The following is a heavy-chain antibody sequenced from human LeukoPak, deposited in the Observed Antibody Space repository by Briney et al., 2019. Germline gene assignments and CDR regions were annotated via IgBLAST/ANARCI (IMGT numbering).Heavy chain of an antibody. J-gene: IGHJ6*02. V-gene: IGHV3-49*04. CDR1: GFTFSDHA. D-gene: IGHD5-18*01. CDR2: IRSKAYGGTI. CDR3: TRGPIQLWFYSGMDV. Sequence: GGSLRLSCTASGFTFSDHAISWVRQAPGKGLEWVGFIRSKAYGGTIEYAASVKGRFTISRADSISIAYLQLTSLKTEDSAVYYCTRGPIQLWFYSGMDVWGQGTTVIVSS.